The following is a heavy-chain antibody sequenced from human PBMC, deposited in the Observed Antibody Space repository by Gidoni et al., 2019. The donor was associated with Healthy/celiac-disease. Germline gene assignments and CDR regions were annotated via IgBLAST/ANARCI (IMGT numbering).Heavy chain of an antibody. V-gene: IGHV3-23*01. D-gene: IGHD3-10*01. CDR1: GFTFSSYA. CDR2: ISGSGGST. J-gene: IGHJ2*01. Sequence: EVQLLESGGGLVQPGGSLRLSCADSGFTFSSYAMGWVRQAPGKGLEWVSAISGSGGSTYYADSVKGRFTISRDNSKNTLYLQMNSLRAEDTAVYYCAKDRPTTIGRGDWYFDLWGRGTLVTVSS. CDR3: AKDRPTTIGRGDWYFDL.